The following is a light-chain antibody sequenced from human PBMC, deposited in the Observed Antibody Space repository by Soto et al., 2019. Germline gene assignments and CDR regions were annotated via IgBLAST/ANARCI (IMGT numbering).Light chain of an antibody. V-gene: IGKV3D-15*01. CDR2: GAS. CDR3: QQYKDYVT. CDR1: QSVGTT. Sequence: EIVMTQFPDSLCVSPGESATLSCTASQSVGTTLAWYQQKPGQAPRLLIYGASTRASDCPPRFRGSGSGTEFTLNINYLRSEDFAGYYCQQYKDYVTFGGGTKVEV. J-gene: IGKJ4*01.